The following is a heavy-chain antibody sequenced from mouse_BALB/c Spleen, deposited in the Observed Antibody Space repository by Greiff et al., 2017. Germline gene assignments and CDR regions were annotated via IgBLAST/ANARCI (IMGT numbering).Heavy chain of an antibody. CDR1: GYSFTGYN. Sequence: VQLKESGPELEKPGASVKISCKASGYSFTGYNMNWVKQSHGKNLEWIGLINPYNGGTSYNQKFKGKATLTVDKSSSTAYMELLSLTSEDSAVYYCARIYDGYYWFAYWGQGNLVTVSA. J-gene: IGHJ3*01. CDR2: INPYNGGT. V-gene: IGHV1-18*01. D-gene: IGHD2-3*01. CDR3: ARIYDGYYWFAY.